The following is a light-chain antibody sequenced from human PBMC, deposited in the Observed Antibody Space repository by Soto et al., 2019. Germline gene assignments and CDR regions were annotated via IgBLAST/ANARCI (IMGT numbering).Light chain of an antibody. J-gene: IGLJ1*01. V-gene: IGLV1-40*01. CDR2: GNS. CDR3: QSYDSSLSAYV. CDR1: SSNIGAGYD. Sequence: HSVLTQPPSVSGAPGQRVTISCTGSSSNIGAGYDVHWYQQLPGTAHKLLIYGNSNRPSGVPDRFSGSKSGTSASLAITGLQAEDEADYYCQSYDSSLSAYVFGAGTKVTV.